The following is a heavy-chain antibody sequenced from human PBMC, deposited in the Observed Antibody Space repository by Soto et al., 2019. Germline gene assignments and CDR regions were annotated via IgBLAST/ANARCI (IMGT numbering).Heavy chain of an antibody. D-gene: IGHD3-10*01. Sequence: LRLSCVVSGFNSSKYWMSWVRQAPGKGLEWVANIHPLATEKYYVDSVRGRFTISRDNAENSVYLQMNILRAEDTAVYFFARDHLPRGLYGIDVWGQGTTVTVS. J-gene: IGHJ6*02. CDR3: ARDHLPRGLYGIDV. CDR1: GFNSSKYW. CDR2: IHPLATEK. V-gene: IGHV3-7*01.